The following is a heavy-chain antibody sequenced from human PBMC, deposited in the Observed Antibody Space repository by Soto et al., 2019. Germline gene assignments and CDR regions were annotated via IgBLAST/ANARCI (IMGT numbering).Heavy chain of an antibody. D-gene: IGHD2-2*02. J-gene: IGHJ5*02. CDR1: GYTFTSYG. V-gene: IGHV1-18*04. CDR3: ARDNVVVPAAIGNWLDP. Sequence: GASVKVSCKASGYTFTSYGISWVRQAPGQGLEWMGWISAYNGNTNYAQKLQGRVTMTTDTSTSTAYMELRSLRSDDTAVYYCARDNVVVPAAIGNWLDPWGQGTLVTVSS. CDR2: ISAYNGNT.